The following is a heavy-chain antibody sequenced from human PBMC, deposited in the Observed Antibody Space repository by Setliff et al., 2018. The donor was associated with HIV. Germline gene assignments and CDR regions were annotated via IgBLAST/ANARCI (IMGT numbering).Heavy chain of an antibody. CDR3: GRLSETAMASFDS. CDR1: GVSVTSHF. CDR2: IYKSGTT. V-gene: IGHV4-59*08. Sequence: SETLSLTCAVSGVSVTSHFWSWIRQPPGKGLEWIGYIYKSGTTNYSPSLKSRVTISAGPSKNQFSLKLTSVTAADTAVYYCGRLSETAMASFDSWGQGILGTVS. D-gene: IGHD2-21*02. J-gene: IGHJ4*02.